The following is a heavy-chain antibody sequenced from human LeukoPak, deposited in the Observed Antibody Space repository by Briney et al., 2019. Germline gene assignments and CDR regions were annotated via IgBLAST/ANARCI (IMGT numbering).Heavy chain of an antibody. Sequence: SETLSLTCTVSGGSISSYYWSWIRQPPGKGLEWIGYIYYSGSTNYNPSLKSRVTISVDTSKNQFSLKLSSVTAADTAVYYCTYRLWFGELSFDYWGQGTLVTVSS. CDR3: TYRLWFGELSFDY. V-gene: IGHV4-59*12. J-gene: IGHJ4*02. D-gene: IGHD3-10*01. CDR1: GGSISSYY. CDR2: IYYSGST.